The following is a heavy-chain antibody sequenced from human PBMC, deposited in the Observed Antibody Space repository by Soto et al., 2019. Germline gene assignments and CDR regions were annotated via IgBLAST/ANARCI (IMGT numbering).Heavy chain of an antibody. CDR2: ISGSGGST. Sequence: GGSLRLSCAASGFTFSSYAMIWVRQAPGKGLEWVSAISGSGGSTYYADSVKGRFTISRDNSKNTLYLQMNSLRAEDTAVYYCSKFGVLRYFDWPTWGQGTLVTVSS. D-gene: IGHD3-9*01. CDR1: GFTFSSYA. J-gene: IGHJ5*02. V-gene: IGHV3-23*01. CDR3: SKFGVLRYFDWPT.